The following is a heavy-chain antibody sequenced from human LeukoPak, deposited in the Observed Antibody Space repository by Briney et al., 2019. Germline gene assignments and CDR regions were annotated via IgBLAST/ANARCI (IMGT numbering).Heavy chain of an antibody. J-gene: IGHJ4*02. D-gene: IGHD6-13*01. CDR1: RYSFTGYY. CDR2: ISAYNGNT. Sequence: PLASVKVSCKASRYSFTGYYIHWVRQAPGQGLEWMGWISAYNGNTNYAQKLQGRVTMTTDTSTSTAYMELRSLRSDDTAVYYCARGLWRTAAAGTLADFDYWGQGTLVTVSS. CDR3: ARGLWRTAAAGTLADFDY. V-gene: IGHV1-18*04.